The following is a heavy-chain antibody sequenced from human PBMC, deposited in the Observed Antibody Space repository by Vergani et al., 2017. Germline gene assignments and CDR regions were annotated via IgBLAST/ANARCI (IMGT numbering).Heavy chain of an antibody. V-gene: IGHV5-51*01. Sequence: EVELVQSGPEMRKPGESLKIPCKGSEYSFGNYRKGWVRQMPGKGLEWMGIIYPADFDTRYSPSFQGQVTISADKSISTAFLQWDSLKASDTALYYCARHTTYTDSWGQGTLVTVSS. CDR1: EYSFGNYR. CDR2: IYPADFDT. D-gene: IGHD1-1*01. J-gene: IGHJ4*02. CDR3: ARHTTYTDS.